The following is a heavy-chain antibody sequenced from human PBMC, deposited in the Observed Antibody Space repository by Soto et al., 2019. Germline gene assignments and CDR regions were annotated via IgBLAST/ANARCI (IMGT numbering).Heavy chain of an antibody. CDR3: ASELVPAAHYYGMDV. D-gene: IGHD2-2*01. CDR1: DGSISSGDHY. J-gene: IGHJ6*02. Sequence: PSETLSLTCTVSDGSISSGDHYWSWIRQPPGKGLEWIGYIYYSGNTCYNPSLKSRVTISVDTSKNQFSLKLTSVTAADTAVYYCASELVPAAHYYGMDVWGQGTTVTVSS. CDR2: IYYSGNT. V-gene: IGHV4-30-4*08.